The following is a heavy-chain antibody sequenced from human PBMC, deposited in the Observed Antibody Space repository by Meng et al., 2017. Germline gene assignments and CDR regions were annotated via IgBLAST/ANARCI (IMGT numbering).Heavy chain of an antibody. CDR2: MNPNSGNT. Sequence: ASVQVSCKASGYTFTSYDIIWVRQATGQGLEWMGWMNPNSGNTGYAQKFQGRVTITRNTSISTAYLELSSLRSEDTAVYYCARVYRYDFSGYYREYFDYWGQGTMVTVSS. V-gene: IGHV1-8*03. J-gene: IGHJ4*02. CDR3: ARVYRYDFSGYYREYFDY. D-gene: IGHD3-22*01. CDR1: GYTFTSYD.